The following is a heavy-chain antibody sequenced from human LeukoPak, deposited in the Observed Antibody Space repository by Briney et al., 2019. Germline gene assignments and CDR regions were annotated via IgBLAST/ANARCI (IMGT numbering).Heavy chain of an antibody. J-gene: IGHJ4*02. V-gene: IGHV4-39*07. CDR1: GFSLSTSGVG. CDR2: IYYSGST. CDR3: ASIGIAARLGNDY. Sequence: SGPTLVKPTQTLTLTCTFSGFSLSTSGVGVGWIRQPPGKGLEWIGSIYYSGSTYYNPSLKSRVTISVDTSKNQFSLKLSSVTAADTAVYYCASIGIAARLGNDYWGQGTLVTVSS. D-gene: IGHD6-6*01.